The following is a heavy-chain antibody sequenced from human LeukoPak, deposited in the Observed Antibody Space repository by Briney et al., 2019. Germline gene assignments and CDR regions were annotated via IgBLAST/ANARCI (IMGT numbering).Heavy chain of an antibody. J-gene: IGHJ4*02. CDR2: IIPIFGTA. Sequence: AASVKVSCKASGGTFSSYAISWVRQAPGQGLEWMGGIIPIFGTANYAQKLQGRVTMTTDTSTSTAYMELRSLRSDDTAVYYCARAEEGLLWFGELIRAFDYWGQGTLVTVSS. V-gene: IGHV1-69*05. CDR1: GGTFSSYA. D-gene: IGHD3-10*01. CDR3: ARAEEGLLWFGELIRAFDY.